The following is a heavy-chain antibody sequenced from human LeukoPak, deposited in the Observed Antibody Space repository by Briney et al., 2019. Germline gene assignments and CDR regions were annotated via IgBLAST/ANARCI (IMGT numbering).Heavy chain of an antibody. J-gene: IGHJ5*02. CDR2: MNPNSGGT. V-gene: IGHV1-2*02. CDR3: ARGPRVGYPPLDWFDP. Sequence: ASVKVSCKASGYTFTSYDINWVRQATGQGLEWMGWMNPNSGGTNYAQKFQGRVTMTRDTSISTAYMEMSRLRSDDTAVYYCARGPRVGYPPLDWFDPWGQGTLVTVSS. D-gene: IGHD1-26*01. CDR1: GYTFTSYD.